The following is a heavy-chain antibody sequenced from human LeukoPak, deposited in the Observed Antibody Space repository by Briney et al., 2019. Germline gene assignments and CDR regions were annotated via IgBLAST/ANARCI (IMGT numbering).Heavy chain of an antibody. D-gene: IGHD6-13*01. V-gene: IGHV4-4*07. J-gene: IGHJ4*02. CDR1: GGSISSYY. CDR3: ARSRSSWLPQFAY. CDR2: IYTSGNN. Sequence: SETLSLTRTVSGGSISSYYWSWIRQPAGKGLDWVGPIYTSGNNNYNHSLEGRVTMSVATSKNQFSLKLSSVTGADRAVSYCARSRSSWLPQFAYWGQGTLVTVSS.